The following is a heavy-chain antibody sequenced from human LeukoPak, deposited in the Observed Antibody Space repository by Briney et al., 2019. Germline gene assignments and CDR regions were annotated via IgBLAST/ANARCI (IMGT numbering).Heavy chain of an antibody. CDR1: GYTFTGYY. V-gene: IGHV1-2*06. D-gene: IGHD6-19*01. CDR3: ASEGYSSGWTPRDWFDP. CDR2: INPNSGGT. J-gene: IGHJ5*02. Sequence: ASVKVSCKASGYTFTGYYMHWVRQAPGQGLEWMGRINPNSGGTNYAQKFQGRVTMTRDTSISTAYMELSRLRSDDTAVYYCASEGYSSGWTPRDWFDPWSQGTLVTVSS.